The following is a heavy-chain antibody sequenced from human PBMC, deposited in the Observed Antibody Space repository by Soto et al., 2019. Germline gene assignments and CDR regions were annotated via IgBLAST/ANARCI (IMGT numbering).Heavy chain of an antibody. CDR2: ISGSGGST. CDR3: AKDPGLAGAFDI. J-gene: IGHJ3*02. V-gene: IGHV3-23*01. Sequence: PVGSLRLSCAASGFTFSSYAMSWVRQAPGKGLEWVSAISGSGGSTYYADSVKGRFTISRDNSKNTLYLQMNSLRAEDTAVYYCAKDPGLAGAFDIWGQGTMVTVSS. D-gene: IGHD2-15*01. CDR1: GFTFSSYA.